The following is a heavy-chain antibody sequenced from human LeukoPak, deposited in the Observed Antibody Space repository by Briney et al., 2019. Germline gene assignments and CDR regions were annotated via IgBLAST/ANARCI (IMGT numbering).Heavy chain of an antibody. CDR3: GRGPAYHGDGPGF. V-gene: IGHV3-74*01. Sequence: GGSPRLSCAASGFTFSTYWMHWVRQAPGKGLVWVSRIKSDGSSTSYADSAKGRFTISRDNAKNTLYLQMNSLRAEDTAVYYCGRGPAYHGDGPGFRGQGTLVTVSS. CDR2: IKSDGSST. J-gene: IGHJ4*02. D-gene: IGHD3-10*01. CDR1: GFTFSTYW.